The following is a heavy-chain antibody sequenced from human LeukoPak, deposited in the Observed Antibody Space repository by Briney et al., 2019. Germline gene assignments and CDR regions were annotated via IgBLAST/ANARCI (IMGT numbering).Heavy chain of an antibody. D-gene: IGHD6-13*01. J-gene: IGHJ6*03. V-gene: IGHV5-51*01. CDR1: GYSFTSYC. CDR2: FYPGESDT. CDR3: ARTTYSNSRRGKHYFYMDV. Sequence: HGEPLKISCMGSGYSFTSYCIGWVCHMPGKGLEWMGIFYPGESDTRYSPSFQGPVNNSARQSISSAYLQRSSLKASDTAMYYCARTTYSNSRRGKHYFYMDVWGKGTTVTVSS.